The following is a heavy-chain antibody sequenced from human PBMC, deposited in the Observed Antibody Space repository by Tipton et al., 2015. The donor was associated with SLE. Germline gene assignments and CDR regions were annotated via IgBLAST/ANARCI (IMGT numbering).Heavy chain of an antibody. V-gene: IGHV1-18*04. J-gene: IGHJ4*02. Sequence: QSGAEVKKPGASVKASCKASGYTFTDYDITWVRQAPGQGLEWLGWISASNGNRNYAQNMQGRLIMTTDSSTSTAYMELRSLRSDDTAVYYCVRDECSGASCYSLAFWGQGTLVTVSS. CDR3: VRDECSGASCYSLAF. CDR1: GYTFTDYD. CDR2: ISASNGNR. D-gene: IGHD2-15*01.